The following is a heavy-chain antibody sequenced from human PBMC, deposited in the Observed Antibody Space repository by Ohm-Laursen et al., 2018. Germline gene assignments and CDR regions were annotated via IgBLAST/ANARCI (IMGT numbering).Heavy chain of an antibody. CDR1: GFTFDDYG. V-gene: IGHV3-20*01. CDR3: VKASSGGSYRDAFDI. J-gene: IGHJ3*02. D-gene: IGHD1-26*01. Sequence: GSLRLSCSASGFTFDDYGMSWVRQAPGKGLEWVSGINWNGGSTGYADSVKGRFTISRDNAKNSLYLQMNSLRAEDTALYHCVKASSGGSYRDAFDIWGQGTMVTVSS. CDR2: INWNGGST.